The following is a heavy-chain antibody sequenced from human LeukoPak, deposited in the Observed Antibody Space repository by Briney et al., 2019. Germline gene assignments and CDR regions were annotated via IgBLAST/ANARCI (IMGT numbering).Heavy chain of an antibody. V-gene: IGHV3-23*01. CDR2: ISGSSDST. CDR1: GFTFSSYA. D-gene: IGHD3-16*01. J-gene: IGHJ6*02. CDR3: ARGGGLDV. Sequence: GGSLRLSCAASGFTFSSYAMSWVRQGPGKGLEWVSAISGSSDSTYYADSVKGRFTISRDNAKNSLYLQMSNLRAEDTAVYFCARGGGLDVWGQGATVTVSS.